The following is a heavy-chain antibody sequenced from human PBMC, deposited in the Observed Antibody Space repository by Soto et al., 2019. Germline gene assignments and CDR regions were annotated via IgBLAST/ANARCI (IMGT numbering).Heavy chain of an antibody. CDR1: GDSVSSNSAA. CDR2: TYYRSKWYN. V-gene: IGHV6-1*01. Sequence: SPTLSLTCAISGDSVSSNSAAWNWIRQSPSRGLEWLGRTYYRSKWYNDYAVSVKSRITINPDTSKNQFSLQLNSVTPEDTAVYYCARDKGQSSGWYEINWFDPWGQGTLVTVSS. J-gene: IGHJ5*02. D-gene: IGHD6-19*01. CDR3: ARDKGQSSGWYEINWFDP.